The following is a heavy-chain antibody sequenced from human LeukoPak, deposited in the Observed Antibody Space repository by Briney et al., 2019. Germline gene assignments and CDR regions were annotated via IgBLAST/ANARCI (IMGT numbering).Heavy chain of an antibody. CDR2: ITPTSGDT. D-gene: IGHD3-10*01. CDR1: GYTFGELH. Sequence: ASVKVSCKASGYTFGELHMHWVRQAPGQGLEWMGKITPTSGDTMYAQKFQDRVTMTRDMSTSTVYMELSSLRSEDTAVYFCARDTYGSDYWGQGTRVTVSA. CDR3: ARDTYGSDY. V-gene: IGHV1-46*01. J-gene: IGHJ4*02.